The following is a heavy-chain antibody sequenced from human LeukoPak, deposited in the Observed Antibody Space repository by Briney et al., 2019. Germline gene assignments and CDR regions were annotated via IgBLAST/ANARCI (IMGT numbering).Heavy chain of an antibody. Sequence: ASVKVSCKASGVTLSSYAISWVRQAPGQGLEWMGRLIPIFVTANYAQKFQGRVTITTYESTSTAYMELSSLRSEDTAVYYCASPGYNNWGQGTLVTVSS. CDR3: ASPGYNN. D-gene: IGHD5-24*01. CDR1: GVTLSSYA. J-gene: IGHJ4*02. V-gene: IGHV1-69*05. CDR2: LIPIFVTA.